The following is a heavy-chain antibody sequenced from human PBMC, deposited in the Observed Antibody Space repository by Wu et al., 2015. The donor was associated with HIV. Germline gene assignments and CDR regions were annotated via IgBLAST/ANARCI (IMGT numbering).Heavy chain of an antibody. CDR1: GGTFSSYA. CDR2: IIPIFGTA. D-gene: IGHD3-10*01. CDR3: AREPRYYGSGSYYGMDV. V-gene: IGHV1-69*13. Sequence: QVQLVQSGAEVKKPGSSVKVSCKASGGTFSSYAISWVRQAPGQGLEWMGRIIPIFGTANYAQKFQGRVTITADESTSTAYMELSSLRSEDTAAYYCAREPRYYGSGSYYGMDVWGQGTTVTVSS. J-gene: IGHJ6*02.